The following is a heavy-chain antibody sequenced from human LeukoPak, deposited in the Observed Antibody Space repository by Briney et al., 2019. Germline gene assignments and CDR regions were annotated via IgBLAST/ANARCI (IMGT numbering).Heavy chain of an antibody. Sequence: PGRSLRLSCAASGFTFNTYAIHWARQAPGKGLEWVAFISWNADTTYYADSVKGRFTISRDDSKNTVYLQMNSLKAEDTALYYCARDLSTKYSLDYWGQGTLVTVSS. CDR2: ISWNADTT. V-gene: IGHV3-30-3*01. CDR3: ARDLSTKYSLDY. J-gene: IGHJ4*02. CDR1: GFTFNTYA. D-gene: IGHD2/OR15-2a*01.